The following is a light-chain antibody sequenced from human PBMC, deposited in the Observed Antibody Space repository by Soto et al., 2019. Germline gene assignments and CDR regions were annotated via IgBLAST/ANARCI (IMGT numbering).Light chain of an antibody. J-gene: IGLJ1*01. CDR1: GSNIGASYD. Sequence: QSVLTQPPSVSGAPGQRVTISCTGNGSNIGASYDVHWYQQLPGSAPRLLIYANRNRPAGVSDRFSGSKSDTSASLVISGLQADDEADYYCQSYDRSLSGWIFGTGTKVTVL. V-gene: IGLV1-40*01. CDR2: ANR. CDR3: QSYDRSLSGWI.